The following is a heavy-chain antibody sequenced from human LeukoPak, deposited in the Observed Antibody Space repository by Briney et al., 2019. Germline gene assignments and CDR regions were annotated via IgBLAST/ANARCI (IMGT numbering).Heavy chain of an antibody. V-gene: IGHV1-58*01. CDR2: IVVGSGNT. J-gene: IGHJ3*02. Sequence: SVKGSCKASGFIISRSAVQWVRQARGQRLEWIGWIVVGSGNTNYAQKFQERVTMTRDMSTGTAYMELSSLRSEDTAVYYCAAGNYYDSSGYYPYAFDIWGQGTMVTVSS. CDR3: AAGNYYDSSGYYPYAFDI. CDR1: GFIISRSA. D-gene: IGHD3-22*01.